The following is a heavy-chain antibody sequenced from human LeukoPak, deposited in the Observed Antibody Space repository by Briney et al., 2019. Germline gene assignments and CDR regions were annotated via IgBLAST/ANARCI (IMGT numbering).Heavy chain of an antibody. Sequence: SQTLSLTCAISGDSVSINSAAWNWIRQSPSRGLGWLGRTYYRSKWYNDYAVSVKTRITIKPHTSKNQCSLQLNSPTTQDTAVYLCARGRLRLGIFDYWGQGTLVTVSS. D-gene: IGHD3-9*01. CDR3: ARGRLRLGIFDY. J-gene: IGHJ4*02. CDR2: TYYRSKWYN. CDR1: GDSVSINSAA. V-gene: IGHV6-1*01.